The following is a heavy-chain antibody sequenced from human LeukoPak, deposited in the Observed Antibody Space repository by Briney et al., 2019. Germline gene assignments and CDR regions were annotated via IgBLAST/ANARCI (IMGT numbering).Heavy chain of an antibody. CDR2: FKCGDSFP. CDR1: GHTFTTCA. CDR3: AKGGQDYIPFYC. Sequence: HSGVSLRLSCTPSGHTFTTCAMGWARQAPEKGVEWVSSFKCGDSFPLYAVSEKGRFTISRYNSKNMLYLQLNSLRGEDTAIYYCAKGGQDYIPFYCWGPGNLVTGSP. V-gene: IGHV3-23*01. D-gene: IGHD4-11*01. J-gene: IGHJ4*02.